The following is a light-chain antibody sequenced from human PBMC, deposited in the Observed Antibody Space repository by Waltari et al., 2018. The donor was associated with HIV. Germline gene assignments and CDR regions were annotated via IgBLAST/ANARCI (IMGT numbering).Light chain of an antibody. J-gene: IGKJ1*01. CDR2: GAS. Sequence: EIVITQSPATLSVSPGERVTLSCRASHNVRSKLVWYQQKPGQAPRLLFYGASTRATGIPARFSGSGSGTEFTLTISSLQSEDFAIYYCQQYNNWPRTFGQGTKVEIK. CDR3: QQYNNWPRT. CDR1: HNVRSK. V-gene: IGKV3-15*01.